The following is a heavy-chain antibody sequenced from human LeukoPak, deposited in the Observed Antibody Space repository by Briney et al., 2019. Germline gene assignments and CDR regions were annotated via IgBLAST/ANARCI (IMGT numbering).Heavy chain of an antibody. V-gene: IGHV4-59*08. CDR3: ARGIRIAVAIDY. J-gene: IGHJ4*02. CDR1: GGSISSYY. D-gene: IGHD6-19*01. Sequence: SETLSLTCTVSGGSISSYYWSWIRQPPGKGLEWIGYIYYSGSTNYNPSLKSRVTISVDTSKDQFSLKLSSVTAADTAVYYCARGIRIAVAIDYWGQGTLVTVSS. CDR2: IYYSGST.